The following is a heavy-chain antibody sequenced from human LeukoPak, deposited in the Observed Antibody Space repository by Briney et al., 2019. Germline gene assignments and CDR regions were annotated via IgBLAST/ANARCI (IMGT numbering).Heavy chain of an antibody. CDR1: GFTFSSYW. CDR3: ARGPYTSGVYRLDY. Sequence: GGSLRLSCAASGFTFSSYWMHWVRQAPGEGLVWVSRIKTDGTTTNYADSVKGRLTVSRDNAKNTLYLQMNSLRAEDTAVYYCARGPYTSGVYRLDYWGQGTLVTVSS. J-gene: IGHJ4*02. V-gene: IGHV3-74*01. D-gene: IGHD6-19*01. CDR2: IKTDGTTT.